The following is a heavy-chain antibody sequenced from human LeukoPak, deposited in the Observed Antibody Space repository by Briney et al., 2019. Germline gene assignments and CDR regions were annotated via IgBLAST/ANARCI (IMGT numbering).Heavy chain of an antibody. CDR3: LKPYDY. CDR2: ISSTGGTT. J-gene: IGHJ4*02. V-gene: IGHV3-64D*09. CDR1: GFTFSGYV. Sequence: GGSLRLSCSASGFTFSGYVMHWVRKAPGRGLEYVAAISSTGGTTYYADSVKGRFTISRDNSKDTLYLQMSSLRAEDTAVYYCLKPYDYWGQGTLVTVSS.